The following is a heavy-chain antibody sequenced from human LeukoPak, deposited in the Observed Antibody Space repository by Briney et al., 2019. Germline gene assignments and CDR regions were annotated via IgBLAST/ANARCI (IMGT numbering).Heavy chain of an antibody. CDR3: AKDAHDSSGYFDY. CDR1: GFTFSSYA. Sequence: PGGSLRLSCAASGFTFSSYAMSWVRQAPGKGLEWVSTISGSGGSTYYADSVKGRFTISRDKSKNTLYLQMNSLRAEDTAVYYCAKDAHDSSGYFDYWGQGTLVTVSS. J-gene: IGHJ4*02. D-gene: IGHD3-22*01. CDR2: ISGSGGST. V-gene: IGHV3-23*01.